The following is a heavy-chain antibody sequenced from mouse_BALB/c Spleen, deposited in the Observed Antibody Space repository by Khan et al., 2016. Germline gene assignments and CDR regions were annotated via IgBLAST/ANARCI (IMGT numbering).Heavy chain of an antibody. Sequence: EVQLQESGPSLAKPSQTLSLTCSVTGDSITSGYWNWTRKFPGNRLEYMGYISYSGNTYYNPFLKSRISITRDTSKNQHYLQLISVTTEDTATYYGAGSNRNDAWFAYWGQGTLVTVAA. CDR3: AGSNRNDAWFAY. J-gene: IGHJ3*01. CDR2: ISYSGNT. D-gene: IGHD2-14*01. CDR1: GDSITSGY. V-gene: IGHV3-8*02.